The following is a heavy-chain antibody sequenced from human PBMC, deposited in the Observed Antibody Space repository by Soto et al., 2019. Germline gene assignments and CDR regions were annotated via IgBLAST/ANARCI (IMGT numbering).Heavy chain of an antibody. D-gene: IGHD6-13*01. CDR2: ISWNSGSI. CDR3: AKDRGSSSWYYFDY. V-gene: IGHV3-9*01. CDR1: GFTFDDYA. J-gene: IGHJ4*02. Sequence: GGSLRLSCAASGFTFDDYAMHWVRQAPGKGLEWVSGISWNSGSIGYADSVKGRFTISRDNAKNSLYLQMNSLRAEDTALYYCAKDRGSSSWYYFDYWGQGTLVTVSS.